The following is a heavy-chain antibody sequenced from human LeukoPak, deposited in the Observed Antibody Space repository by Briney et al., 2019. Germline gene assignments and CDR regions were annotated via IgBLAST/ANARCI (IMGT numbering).Heavy chain of an antibody. CDR1: GYSISSGYY. D-gene: IGHD6-13*01. Sequence: SETLSLTCTVSGYSISSGYYWGWIRQPPGKGLEWIGIIYHSGSTCYNPSLKSRVTISVDTSKNQFSLKLSSVTAADTAVYYCARGNGIAAENWFDPWGQGTLVTVSS. CDR3: ARGNGIAAENWFDP. CDR2: IYHSGST. V-gene: IGHV4-38-2*02. J-gene: IGHJ5*02.